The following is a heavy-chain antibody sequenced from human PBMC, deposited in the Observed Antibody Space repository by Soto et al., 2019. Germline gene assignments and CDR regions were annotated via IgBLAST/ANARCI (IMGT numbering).Heavy chain of an antibody. V-gene: IGHV3-49*04. Sequence: GGSLRLSCTASGFTFGDYAMSWVRQAPGKGLERVGFIRSKAYGGSTEYAASVTGRFTISRDDSKSIAYLQMNSLTTEETDVYYCTRGGVWGDYYYYYGMDVWGQGTTVTVSS. J-gene: IGHJ6*02. CDR2: IRSKAYGGST. D-gene: IGHD3-16*01. CDR1: GFTFGDYA. CDR3: TRGGVWGDYYYYYGMDV.